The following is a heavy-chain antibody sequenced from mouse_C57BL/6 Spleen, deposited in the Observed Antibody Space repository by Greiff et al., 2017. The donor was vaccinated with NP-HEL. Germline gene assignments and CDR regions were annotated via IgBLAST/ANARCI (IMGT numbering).Heavy chain of an antibody. D-gene: IGHD1-1*01. V-gene: IGHV1-18*01. CDR2: INHNNGGT. CDR3: ARREYYGSSSVSYAMDY. J-gene: IGHJ4*01. Sequence: EVQLQQSGPELVKPGASVKIPCKASGYTFTDYNMDWVKQSHGKSLEWIGDINHNNGGTIYNQKFKGKATLTVDKSSSTAYMELRSLTSEDTAVYYCARREYYGSSSVSYAMDYWGQGTSVPVSS. CDR1: GYTFTDYN.